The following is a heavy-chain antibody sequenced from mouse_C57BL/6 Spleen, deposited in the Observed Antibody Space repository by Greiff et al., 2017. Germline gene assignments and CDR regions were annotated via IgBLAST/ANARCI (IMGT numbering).Heavy chain of an antibody. J-gene: IGHJ1*03. V-gene: IGHV1-18*01. CDR3: ARSPSTTVVATDWYFDV. CDR2: INPNNGGT. CDR1: GYTFTDYN. Sequence: VQLQQSGPGLVKPGASVNIPCKASGYTFTDYNMDWLKQSHRRNLLWIRDINPNNGGTIYNQTFKGPTSLTLYKSSSTAYMELRRLTSEDTAVYYCARSPSTTVVATDWYFDVWGTETTVTASP. D-gene: IGHD1-1*01.